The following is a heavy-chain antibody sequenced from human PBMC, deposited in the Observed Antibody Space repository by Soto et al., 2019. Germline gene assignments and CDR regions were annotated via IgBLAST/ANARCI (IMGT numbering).Heavy chain of an antibody. D-gene: IGHD6-19*01. J-gene: IGHJ5*02. Sequence: GGSLRLSCAASGFTFSSYAMSWVRQAPGKGLEWVSAISGSGGSTYYADSVKGRFTISRDNSKNTLYLQMNSLRAEDTAVYYCAKDTGFEAVADTGWFDPWGQGTLVTVSS. CDR1: GFTFSSYA. CDR2: ISGSGGST. CDR3: AKDTGFEAVADTGWFDP. V-gene: IGHV3-23*01.